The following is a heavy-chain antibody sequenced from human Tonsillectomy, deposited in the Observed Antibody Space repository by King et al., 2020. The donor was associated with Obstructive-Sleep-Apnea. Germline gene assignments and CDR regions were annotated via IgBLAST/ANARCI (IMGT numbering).Heavy chain of an antibody. Sequence: QLVQSGAEVKKPGASVKVSCKASGYTFTCYYMHWVRQAPGQGLEWMGWINPNSGGTNYAQKFQGRVTMTRDTSISPAYMELSRLRSDDTAVYYCARDLGYCSSTSCYNWFDPWGQGTLVTVSS. CDR3: ARDLGYCSSTSCYNWFDP. CDR1: GYTFTCYY. D-gene: IGHD2-2*01. J-gene: IGHJ5*02. CDR2: INPNSGGT. V-gene: IGHV1-2*02.